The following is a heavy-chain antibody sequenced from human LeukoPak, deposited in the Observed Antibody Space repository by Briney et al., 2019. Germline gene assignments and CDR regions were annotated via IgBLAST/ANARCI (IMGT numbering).Heavy chain of an antibody. Sequence: SETLSLTFAVYGGSFSGYYWSWIRQPPGKGLEWIGEINHSGSTNYNPSLKSRVTISVDTSKNQFSLKLSSVTAADTAVYYCARGRIVGATVFDYWGQGTLVTVSS. CDR3: ARGRIVGATVFDY. D-gene: IGHD1-26*01. J-gene: IGHJ4*02. CDR1: GGSFSGYY. CDR2: INHSGST. V-gene: IGHV4-34*01.